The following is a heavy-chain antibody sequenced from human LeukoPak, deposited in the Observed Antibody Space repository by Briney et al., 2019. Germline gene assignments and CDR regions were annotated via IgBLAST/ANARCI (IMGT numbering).Heavy chain of an antibody. D-gene: IGHD3-22*01. CDR3: ARGSSHIVETSGHYYYFDY. V-gene: IGHV1-8*01. J-gene: IGHJ4*02. CDR2: MNPNSGNT. CDR1: GYTFTSYD. Sequence: ASVKVSCKASGYTFTSYDINWVRQATGQGLEWMGWMNPNSGNTGYAQKFQGRVTMTRNTSISTAYMELSSLRSEDTAVFYCARGSSHIVETSGHYYYFDYWGQGNLVTVSS.